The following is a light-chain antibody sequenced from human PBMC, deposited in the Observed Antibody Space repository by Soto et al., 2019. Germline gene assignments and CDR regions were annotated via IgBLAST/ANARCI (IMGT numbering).Light chain of an antibody. CDR1: KLGDKY. Sequence: SYELTQPPSVSVSPGQTASITCSGDKLGDKYACWYQQKPGQSPVLVIYQDSKRPSGIPERFSGSNSGNTATLTISGTQAMDEADYYCQPWDSSTHLVFGGGTKLTVL. CDR2: QDS. CDR3: QPWDSSTHLV. J-gene: IGLJ2*01. V-gene: IGLV3-1*01.